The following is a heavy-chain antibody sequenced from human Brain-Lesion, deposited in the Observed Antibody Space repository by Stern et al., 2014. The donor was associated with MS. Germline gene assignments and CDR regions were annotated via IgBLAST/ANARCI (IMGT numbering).Heavy chain of an antibody. Sequence: VQLVESGPGLVKPSGTLSLTCAVSGGSISSSNWWSWVRQSPGKGLEWIGESDHSGSTIYNPSLQSRVTVSVDKPKTRFPLTRGSVPAADTAVYFCARFPASRPHVFDSWGQGTLVTVSS. CDR3: ARFPASRPHVFDS. CDR2: SDHSGST. D-gene: IGHD6-13*01. V-gene: IGHV4-4*02. J-gene: IGHJ4*02. CDR1: GGSISSSNW.